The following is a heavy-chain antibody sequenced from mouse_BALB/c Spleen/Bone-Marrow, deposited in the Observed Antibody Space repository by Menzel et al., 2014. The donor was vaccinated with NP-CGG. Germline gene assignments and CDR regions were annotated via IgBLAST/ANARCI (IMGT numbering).Heavy chain of an antibody. V-gene: IGHV5-6-2*01. CDR2: INSNGGST. J-gene: IGHJ2*01. CDR3: ARRGWDGYFDY. D-gene: IGHD4-1*01. Sequence: EVMLVESGGGLVKLGGSLKLSCAASGFTFSSYYMSWVRQTPEKRLELAAAINSNGGSTYYPDTVKGRFTISRDNAKNTLYLQMSSLKSEDTALYYCARRGWDGYFDYWGQGTTLTVSS. CDR1: GFTFSSYY.